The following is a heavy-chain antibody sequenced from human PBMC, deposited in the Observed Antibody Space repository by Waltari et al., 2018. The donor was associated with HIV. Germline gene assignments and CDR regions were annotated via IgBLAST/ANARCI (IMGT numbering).Heavy chain of an antibody. CDR3: TTVLYDGGGMDV. Sequence: VQLVESGGGLVKPGGSLRLSCAASGFTFGAAWMSWVRQAPGKGLEWVGLIKTKTDGGTTDSPAPVKGRFTISRDDSKNTLYLQMNSLKTEDTAVYYCTTVLYDGGGMDVWGQGTTVTVSS. CDR2: IKTKTDGGTT. V-gene: IGHV3-15*01. J-gene: IGHJ6*02. CDR1: GFTFGAAW. D-gene: IGHD3-22*01.